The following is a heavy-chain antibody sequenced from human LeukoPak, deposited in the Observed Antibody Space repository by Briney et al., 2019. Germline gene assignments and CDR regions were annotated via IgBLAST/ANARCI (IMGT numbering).Heavy chain of an antibody. CDR3: AKGITGTTVPRGDDS. V-gene: IGHV4-59*08. CDR1: GGSISSYY. Sequence: PSETLSLTCTVSGGSISSYYWSWIRQPPGKGLEWIGYIYYSGSTNYNPSLKSRVTISVDTSKNQFSLKLSSVTAADTAVYYCAKGITGTTVPRGDDSWGRGTLVTVSS. J-gene: IGHJ4*02. D-gene: IGHD1-7*01. CDR2: IYYSGST.